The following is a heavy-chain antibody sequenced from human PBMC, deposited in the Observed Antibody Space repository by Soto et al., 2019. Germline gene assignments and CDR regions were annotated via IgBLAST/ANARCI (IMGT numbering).Heavy chain of an antibody. Sequence: VGSLRLSCAASGFTFSSYSMNWVRQAPGKGLEWVSSISSSSSYIYYADSVKGRFTISRDNAKNSLYLQMNSLGAEDTAVYYCESAYYDILTGYYSDYWGQGTLVTVSS. CDR2: ISSSSSYI. D-gene: IGHD3-9*01. V-gene: IGHV3-21*01. CDR1: GFTFSSYS. CDR3: ESAYYDILTGYYSDY. J-gene: IGHJ4*02.